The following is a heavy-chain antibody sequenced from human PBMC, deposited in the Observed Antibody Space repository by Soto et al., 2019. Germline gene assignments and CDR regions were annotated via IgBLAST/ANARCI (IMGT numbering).Heavy chain of an antibody. CDR3: AIDYYDSSSYYLYGMDV. CDR1: GVSISSGDYY. CDR2: IYYSEST. D-gene: IGHD3-22*01. Sequence: SETLSLTCTVSGVSISSGDYYWSWIRQTPGKGLEWIGYIYYSESTYYNPSLKSRVTISGDTSKNQFSLKLTSVTAADTAVYYCAIDYYDSSSYYLYGMDVWGQGATVTVSS. V-gene: IGHV4-30-4*01. J-gene: IGHJ6*02.